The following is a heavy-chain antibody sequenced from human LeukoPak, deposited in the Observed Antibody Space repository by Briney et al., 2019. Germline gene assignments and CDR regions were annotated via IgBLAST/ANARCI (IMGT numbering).Heavy chain of an antibody. CDR3: ARALRFLEWLPGDYYYYGMDV. CDR1: GGTFSSYT. J-gene: IGHJ6*02. V-gene: IGHV1-69*02. D-gene: IGHD3-3*01. Sequence: GASVKVSCKASGGTFSSYTISWVRQAPGQGLEWMGRIIPILGIANYAQKFQGRVTITADKSTSTAYMELSSLRSEDTAVYYCARALRFLEWLPGDYYYYGMDVWGQGPTVTVSS. CDR2: IIPILGIA.